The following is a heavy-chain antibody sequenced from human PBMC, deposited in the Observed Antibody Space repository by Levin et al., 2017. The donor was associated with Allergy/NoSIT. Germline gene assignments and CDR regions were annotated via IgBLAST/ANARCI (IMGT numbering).Heavy chain of an antibody. CDR3: ARVGGGDYYYYMDG. Sequence: ETLSLTCAASGFTFTSYSMNWVRQAPGMGLEWVSVISSSSDYIYYADSVKGRFTISRDNAKNSLYLQMNSLRAEDTAMYYCARVGGGDYYYYMDGWGKGTTVTVSS. V-gene: IGHV3-21*01. CDR2: ISSSSDYI. D-gene: IGHD3-16*01. CDR1: GFTFTSYS. J-gene: IGHJ6*03.